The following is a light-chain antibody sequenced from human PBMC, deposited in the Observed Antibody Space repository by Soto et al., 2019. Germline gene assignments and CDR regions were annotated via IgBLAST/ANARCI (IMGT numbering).Light chain of an antibody. CDR3: SSYTTYTPRQLV. Sequence: QSVLTQPASVSGSPGQSITISCTGTSSDVGGYNYVSWYQHHPGKAPKLMIFDVSNRPSGVSNRFSGSKSGNTASLTISGLQPEDEADYYCSSYTTYTPRQLVFGPGTKVTVL. V-gene: IGLV2-14*03. J-gene: IGLJ1*01. CDR2: DVS. CDR1: SSDVGGYNY.